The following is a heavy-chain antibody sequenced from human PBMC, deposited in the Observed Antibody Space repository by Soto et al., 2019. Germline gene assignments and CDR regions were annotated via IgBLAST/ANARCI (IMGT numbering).Heavy chain of an antibody. CDR1: GFTFSSYA. CDR3: AREKSPFIAARIGMDV. V-gene: IGHV3-30-3*01. Sequence: GGSLRLSCAASGFTFSSYAMHWVRQAPGKGLEWVAVISYDGSNKYYADYVKGRFSISRDNSKNTLYLQMNSLRAEDTDVYYCAREKSPFIAARIGMDVWGQGTTVTVSS. D-gene: IGHD6-6*01. J-gene: IGHJ6*02. CDR2: ISYDGSNK.